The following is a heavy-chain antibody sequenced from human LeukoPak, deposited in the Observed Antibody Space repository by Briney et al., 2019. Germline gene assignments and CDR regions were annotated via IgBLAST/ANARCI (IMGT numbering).Heavy chain of an antibody. D-gene: IGHD3-10*01. J-gene: IGHJ4*02. CDR3: AREPPDYYGSGTYDY. CDR2: IYYSGST. CDR1: GGSISSYY. Sequence: SETLSLTCTVSGGSISSYYWSWIRQPPGKGLEWIGYIYYSGSTNYNPSLKSRVTISVDTSKNQFSLKLSSVTAADTAVYYCAREPPDYYGSGTYDYWGQGTLVTVSS. V-gene: IGHV4-59*01.